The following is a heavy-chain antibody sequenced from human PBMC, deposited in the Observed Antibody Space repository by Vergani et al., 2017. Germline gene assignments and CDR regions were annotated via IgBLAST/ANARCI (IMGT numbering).Heavy chain of an antibody. V-gene: IGHV1-2*02. CDR3: ARGSKIMVRGVISRGLDY. J-gene: IGHJ4*02. D-gene: IGHD3-10*01. CDR2: INPNSGGT. Sequence: QVQLVQSGAEVKKPGASVKVSCKASGYTFTGYYMHWVRQAPGQGLEWMGWINPNSGGTNYAQTFQGRVTMTRDTSISTAYMELSRLRSDDTAVYYCARGSKIMVRGVISRGLDYCGQGTLVTVSS. CDR1: GYTFTGYY.